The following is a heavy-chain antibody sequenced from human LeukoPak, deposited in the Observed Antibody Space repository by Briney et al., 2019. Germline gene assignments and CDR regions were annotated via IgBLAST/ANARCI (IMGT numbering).Heavy chain of an antibody. CDR3: AKDRYYDFWSGYYMRGSFDY. Sequence: PGGSLRLSCAASGFTFDDYAMHWVRHAPGKGREWVSGISWNSGSIGYADSVKGRFTISRDNAKNSLYLQMNSLRAEDTALYYCAKDRYYDFWSGYYMRGSFDYWGQGTLVTVSS. CDR2: ISWNSGSI. V-gene: IGHV3-9*01. J-gene: IGHJ4*02. D-gene: IGHD3-3*01. CDR1: GFTFDDYA.